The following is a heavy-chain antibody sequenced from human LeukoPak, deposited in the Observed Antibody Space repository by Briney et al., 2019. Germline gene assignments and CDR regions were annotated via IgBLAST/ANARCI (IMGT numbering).Heavy chain of an antibody. D-gene: IGHD2-21*02. V-gene: IGHV4-59*04. CDR3: ARHRLQGDPDY. Sequence: PSETLSLTCTVSGGSISSYYWSWIRQPPGKGLEWIGKIYHSGSTYYNPSLKSRVTISADTSKNQFSLKLSSVTAADTAVYYCARHRLQGDPDYWGQGTLVTVSS. CDR1: GGSISSYY. J-gene: IGHJ4*02. CDR2: IYHSGST.